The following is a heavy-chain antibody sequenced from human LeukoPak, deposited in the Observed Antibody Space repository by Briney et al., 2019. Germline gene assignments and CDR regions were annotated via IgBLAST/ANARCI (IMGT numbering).Heavy chain of an antibody. Sequence: ASVKVSCKASGYTFTGYYMHWVRQAPGQGLEWMGWINPNSGGTNYAQKCQGRVTMTRDTSISTAYMELSRLRSDDTAVYYCARDGYSSGWYPRWYFDYWGQGTLVTVSS. D-gene: IGHD6-19*01. CDR1: GYTFTGYY. CDR3: ARDGYSSGWYPRWYFDY. V-gene: IGHV1-2*02. CDR2: INPNSGGT. J-gene: IGHJ4*02.